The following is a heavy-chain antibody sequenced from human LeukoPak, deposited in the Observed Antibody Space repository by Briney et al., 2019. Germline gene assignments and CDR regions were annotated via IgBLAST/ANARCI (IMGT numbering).Heavy chain of an antibody. D-gene: IGHD3-10*01. V-gene: IGHV3-66*01. CDR1: GFTVSNNY. CDR3: ATLWFGDSGDWFDP. Sequence: GGSLRLSCAASGFTVSNNYISWVRQAPGKGLEWVSVIYADGGTYYADSVKGSFTISRDNSKNTLYLQMTSLRAEDTAVYYCATLWFGDSGDWFDPWGQGTLVTVSS. CDR2: IYADGGT. J-gene: IGHJ5*02.